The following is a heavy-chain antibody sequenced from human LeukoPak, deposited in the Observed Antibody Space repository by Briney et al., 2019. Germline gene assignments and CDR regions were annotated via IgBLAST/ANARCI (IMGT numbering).Heavy chain of an antibody. D-gene: IGHD6-13*01. CDR2: IWYDGSNK. V-gene: IGHV3-33*08. CDR3: ARDPAAGTLDY. J-gene: IGHJ4*02. CDR1: GFTFSSYA. Sequence: GASLRLSCAASGFTFSSYAMSWVRQAPGKGLEWVAVIWYDGSNKYYADSVKGRFTISRDNSKNTLYLQMNSLRAEDTAVYYCARDPAAGTLDYWGQGTLVTVSS.